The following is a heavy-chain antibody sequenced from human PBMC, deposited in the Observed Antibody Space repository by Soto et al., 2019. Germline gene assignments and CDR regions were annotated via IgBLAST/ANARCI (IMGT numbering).Heavy chain of an antibody. J-gene: IGHJ4*02. D-gene: IGHD1-1*01. CDR3: AKDKPGTTSFDY. V-gene: IGHV3-23*01. CDR2: ISDRGDTT. CDR1: GFTISSNA. Sequence: TGGSLRLSCAASGFTISSNAMYWVRQAPGKGLEWVSGISDRGDTTHCADSVKGRFTISRDTSKNTLYLQLNTLRADDTAVYYCAKDKPGTTSFDYWGQGTLVTVSS.